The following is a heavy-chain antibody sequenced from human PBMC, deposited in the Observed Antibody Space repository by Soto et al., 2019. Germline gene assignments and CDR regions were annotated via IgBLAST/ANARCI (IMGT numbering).Heavy chain of an antibody. CDR2: IYPGDSDT. CDR1: GYSFTSYW. V-gene: IGHV5-51*01. J-gene: IGHJ6*02. Sequence: GESLQISCKGSGYSFTSYWIGWVRQMPGKGLEWMGIIYPGDSDTRYSPSFQGQVTISADKSISTAYLQWSSLKASDTAMYYCARLRDGYNFLYSYGMDVWGQGTTVTVSS. CDR3: ARLRDGYNFLYSYGMDV. D-gene: IGHD5-12*01.